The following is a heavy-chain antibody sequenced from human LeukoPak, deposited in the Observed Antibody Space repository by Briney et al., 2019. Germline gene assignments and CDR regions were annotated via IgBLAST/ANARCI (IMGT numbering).Heavy chain of an antibody. J-gene: IGHJ4*02. V-gene: IGHV6-1*01. CDR3: ARHPIISWAYSGYEAFDY. CDR2: TYYRSKWYN. D-gene: IGHD5-12*01. CDR1: GDSVSSNSAA. Sequence: QTLSLTCAISGDSVSSNSAAWNWIRQSPSRGLEWLGRTYYRSKWYNDYAVSVKSRITINPDTSKNQFSLQLNSVTPEDTAVYYCARHPIISWAYSGYEAFDYWGQGTLVTASS.